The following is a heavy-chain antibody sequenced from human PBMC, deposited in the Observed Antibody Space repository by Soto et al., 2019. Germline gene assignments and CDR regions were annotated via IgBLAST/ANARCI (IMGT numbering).Heavy chain of an antibody. CDR2: LTPAGTT. Sequence: EVQLLESGGGLVQPGGSLRLSCAASGFSFSDYSMTWVRQAPGRGLEWVSTLTPAGTTFYADSVKGRFTISRDNYRNTLSLQMYNLNAEDTARYYCAKRATTVPAPGNYFDCWGQGTLVTVSS. CDR3: AKRATTVPAPGNYFDC. V-gene: IGHV3-23*01. CDR1: GFSFSDYS. J-gene: IGHJ4*02. D-gene: IGHD2-21*02.